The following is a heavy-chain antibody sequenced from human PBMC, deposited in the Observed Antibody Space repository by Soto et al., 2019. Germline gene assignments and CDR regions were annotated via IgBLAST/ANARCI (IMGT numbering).Heavy chain of an antibody. CDR1: GYTFTGYY. V-gene: IGHV1-2*04. D-gene: IGHD6-13*01. J-gene: IGHJ3*02. CDR3: ARALVPDAFDI. Sequence: ASVKVSCKASGYTFTGYYMHWARQAPGQGLEWMGWINPNSGGTNYAQKFQGWVTMTRDTSISTAYMELSRLRSDDTAVYYCARALVPDAFDIWGQGTMVTVSS. CDR2: INPNSGGT.